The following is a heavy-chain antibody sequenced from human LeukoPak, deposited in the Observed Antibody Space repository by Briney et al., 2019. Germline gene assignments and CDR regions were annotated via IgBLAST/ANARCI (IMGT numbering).Heavy chain of an antibody. V-gene: IGHV4-59*11. D-gene: IGHD4-23*01. CDR3: AKEGNDYGANSIDY. J-gene: IGHJ4*02. Sequence: NSSETLSLTCTVSGGSISSHYWAWLRQPPGKGLEWIGWMFFTGDTNYNPSLKSRVTISVDHSKNQFSLKLTSVTAVDAAVYYCAKEGNDYGANSIDYWGQGTLVTVSS. CDR1: GGSISSHY. CDR2: MFFTGDT.